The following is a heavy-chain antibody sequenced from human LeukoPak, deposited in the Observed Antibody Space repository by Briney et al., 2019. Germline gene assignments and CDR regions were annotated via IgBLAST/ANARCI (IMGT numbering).Heavy chain of an antibody. CDR3: ASTVTSNKVQH. V-gene: IGHV3-30*02. D-gene: IGHD4-17*01. CDR1: GFTFSSYG. J-gene: IGHJ1*01. CDR2: IRYDGSNK. Sequence: GGSLRLSCAASGFTFSSYGMHWVRKPPGKGLGGVAFIRYDGSNKYYADSVKGRFTISRDNSKNTLYLQMNSLRAEDTAVYFCASTVTSNKVQHWGQGTLVTVSS.